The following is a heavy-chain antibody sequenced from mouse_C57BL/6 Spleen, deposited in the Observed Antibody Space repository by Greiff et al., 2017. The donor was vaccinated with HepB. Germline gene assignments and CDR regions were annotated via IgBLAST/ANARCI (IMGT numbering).Heavy chain of an antibody. CDR1: GYSITSGYD. J-gene: IGHJ2*01. V-gene: IGHV3-1*01. CDR3: ARGTDLDYLDY. Sequence: DVQLQESGPGMVKPSQSLSLTCTVTGYSITSGYDWHWIRHFPGNKLEWMGYISYSGSTNYNPSLKSRISITHDTSKNHFFLKLNSVTTEDTATYYCARGTDLDYLDYWGQGTTLTVSS. CDR2: ISYSGST.